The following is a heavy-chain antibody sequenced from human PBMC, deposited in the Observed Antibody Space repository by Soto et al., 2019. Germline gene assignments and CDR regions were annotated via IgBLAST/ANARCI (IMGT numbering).Heavy chain of an antibody. CDR2: IIPIFGTA. J-gene: IGHJ4*02. Sequence: QVQLVQSGAEVKKPGSSVKVSCKASGGTFSSYAISWVRQAPGQGLEWMGGIIPIFGTANYAQKFQGRVTITAHESTSTSYMELSSLRSEDTALYYCARAVYYYDSSGYYLPFDYWGQGTLVTVSS. CDR3: ARAVYYYDSSGYYLPFDY. CDR1: GGTFSSYA. D-gene: IGHD3-22*01. V-gene: IGHV1-69*01.